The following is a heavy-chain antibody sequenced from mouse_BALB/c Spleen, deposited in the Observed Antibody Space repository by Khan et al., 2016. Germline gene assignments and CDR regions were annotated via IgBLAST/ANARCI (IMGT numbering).Heavy chain of an antibody. J-gene: IGHJ2*01. Sequence: VQLQQSGPELVKPGASVKMSCKSSGYTFTSYVMHWVKQKPGQGLEWIGYIDPYNDGTKYNEKFKGKATLTSDKSSSTAYMELSSLTSEDSAFYYCARRVYTGTYFDYWGQGTTLTVSS. D-gene: IGHD3-1*01. CDR3: ARRVYTGTYFDY. V-gene: IGHV1S136*01. CDR2: IDPYNDGT. CDR1: GYTFTSYV.